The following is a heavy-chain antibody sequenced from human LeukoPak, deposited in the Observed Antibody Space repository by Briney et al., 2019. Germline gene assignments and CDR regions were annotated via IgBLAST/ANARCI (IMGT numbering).Heavy chain of an antibody. J-gene: IGHJ4*02. CDR3: AKDQYGGNPQYYFDY. Sequence: GGALRLCCSAPGFTFSSYAMSSVRQTPGKGLDLVSAISGSGGKTYYAGTGKGRSAISRENSKNTLYLRMNSLRAEDTAVYYCAKDQYGGNPQYYFDYWGQGTLVT. D-gene: IGHD4-23*01. CDR1: GFTFSSYA. V-gene: IGHV3-23*01. CDR2: ISGSGGKT.